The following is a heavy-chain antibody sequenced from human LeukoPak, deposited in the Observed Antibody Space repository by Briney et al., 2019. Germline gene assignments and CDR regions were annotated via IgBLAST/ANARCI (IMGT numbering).Heavy chain of an antibody. Sequence: SETLSLTCIVSGDSISSFYWSWIRQPPGKGLEWIGYIYYSGRTNYNPSLKSRVTISVDTSKNQFSLKLSSVTAADTAVYYCARRRWFALDYWGQGTLVTVSS. CDR1: GDSISSFY. J-gene: IGHJ4*02. V-gene: IGHV4-59*12. CDR3: ARRRWFALDY. D-gene: IGHD3-10*01. CDR2: IYYSGRT.